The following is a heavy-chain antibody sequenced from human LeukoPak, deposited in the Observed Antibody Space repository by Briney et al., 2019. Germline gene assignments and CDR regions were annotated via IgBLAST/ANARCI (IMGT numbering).Heavy chain of an antibody. V-gene: IGHV4-38-2*02. CDR2: INHSGST. CDR1: GYSISSGYY. CDR3: ARGARGLAHYYYYYMDV. Sequence: SSETLSLTCTVAGYSISSGYYWSWIRQPPGKGLEWIGEINHSGSTNYNPSLKSRVTISVDTSKNQFSLKLSSVTAADTAVYYCARGARGLAHYYYYYMDVWGKGTTVTVSS. J-gene: IGHJ6*03. D-gene: IGHD3-10*01.